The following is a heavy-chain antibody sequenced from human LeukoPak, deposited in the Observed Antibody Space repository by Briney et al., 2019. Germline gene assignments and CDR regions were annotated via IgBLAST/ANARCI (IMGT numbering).Heavy chain of an antibody. V-gene: IGHV1-69*01. Sequence: ASVKVSCKASGGTFSSYAISWVRQAPGQGLEWMGGIIPIFGTANYAQKFQGRVTITADESTSTAYMELSSLRSEDTAVYYCARGAAGYQLLWAFDIWGQGTMVTVSS. CDR3: ARGAAGYQLLWAFDI. CDR2: IIPIFGTA. D-gene: IGHD2-2*01. CDR1: GGTFSSYA. J-gene: IGHJ3*02.